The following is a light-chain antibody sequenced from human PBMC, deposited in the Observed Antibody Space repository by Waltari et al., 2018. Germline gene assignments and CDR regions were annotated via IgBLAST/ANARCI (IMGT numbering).Light chain of an antibody. V-gene: IGKV1-12*01. CDR2: AAS. CDR3: QQANGFLT. CDR1: QGISNW. J-gene: IGKJ5*01. Sequence: DIQMTQSPSPVSASVGARITITWRASQGISNWLAWYQQKPGKAPKLLIYAASVLEIGVPSRFSGSGSGTDFTLTISSLQPEDFATYYCQQANGFLTFGQGTRLDI.